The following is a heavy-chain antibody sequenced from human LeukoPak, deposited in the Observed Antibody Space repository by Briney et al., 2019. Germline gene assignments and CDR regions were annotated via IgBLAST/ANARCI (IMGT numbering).Heavy chain of an antibody. CDR3: ARDGYYDSSDPPAV. Sequence: SETLSLTCTVSGGSLSSYYWSWLRQPPGKGLEWIGYIYYSGSTNYNPSLKSRVTISVDTSKNQFSLKLSSVTAADTAVYYCARDGYYDSSDPPAVWGQGTLVTVSS. CDR2: IYYSGST. D-gene: IGHD3-22*01. CDR1: GGSLSSYY. J-gene: IGHJ4*02. V-gene: IGHV4-59*01.